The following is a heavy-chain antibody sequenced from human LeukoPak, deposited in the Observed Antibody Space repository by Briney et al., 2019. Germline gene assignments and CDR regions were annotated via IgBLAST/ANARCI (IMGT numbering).Heavy chain of an antibody. CDR2: IYYSGST. J-gene: IGHJ3*02. CDR3: ASRRKWLLDAFDI. Sequence: SETLSLTCTVSGGSISSSSYYWGWIRQPPGKGLEWIGSIYYSGSTYYNPSLKSRVTISVDTSKNQFSLKLSSVTAADTAVYYCASRRKWLLDAFDIWGQGTMVTVSS. V-gene: IGHV4-39*07. D-gene: IGHD3-22*01. CDR1: GGSISSSSYY.